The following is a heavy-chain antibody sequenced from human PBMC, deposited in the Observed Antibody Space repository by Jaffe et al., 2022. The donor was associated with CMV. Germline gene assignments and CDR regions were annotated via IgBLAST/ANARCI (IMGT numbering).Heavy chain of an antibody. D-gene: IGHD3-10*01. CDR3: ARGNALWLSQAYYYYYYMDV. V-gene: IGHV1-2*04. J-gene: IGHJ6*03. Sequence: QVQLVQSGAEVKKPGASVKVSCKASGYTFTGYYMHWVRQAPGQGLEWMGWINPNSGGTNYAQKFQGWVTMTRDTSISTAYMELSRLRSDDTAVYYCARGNALWLSQAYYYYYYMDVWGKGTTVTVSS. CDR1: GYTFTGYY. CDR2: INPNSGGT.